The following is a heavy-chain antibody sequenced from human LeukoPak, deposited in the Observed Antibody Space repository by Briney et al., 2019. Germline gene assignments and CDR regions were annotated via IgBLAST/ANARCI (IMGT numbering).Heavy chain of an antibody. Sequence: PGGSLRLSCAGSGFYSNDYARSAMSWVRQAPGEGLEWVSAISGTADTTKYADSVKGRFTISRDNSKNTLYLQMNSLRAEDTAVYYCAKGWDNFYFYYYMDVWGKGTMVTVSS. J-gene: IGHJ6*03. V-gene: IGHV3-23*01. CDR3: AKGWDNFYFYYYMDV. CDR2: ISGTADTT. D-gene: IGHD1-26*01. CDR1: GFYSNDYA.